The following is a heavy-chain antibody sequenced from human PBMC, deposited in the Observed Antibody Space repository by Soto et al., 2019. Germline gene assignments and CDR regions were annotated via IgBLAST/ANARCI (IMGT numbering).Heavy chain of an antibody. V-gene: IGHV1-69*06. D-gene: IGHD3-22*01. CDR1: GGTFSSYA. CDR2: IIPIFGTA. Sequence: GASVKVSCKASGGTFSSYAISWVRQAPGQGLEWMGGIIPIFGTANYAQKFQGRVTITADKSTSTAYMELSSLRSEDTAVYYCARAHTSIHDYYDSSGAFDIWGQGTMVTVSS. CDR3: ARAHTSIHDYYDSSGAFDI. J-gene: IGHJ3*02.